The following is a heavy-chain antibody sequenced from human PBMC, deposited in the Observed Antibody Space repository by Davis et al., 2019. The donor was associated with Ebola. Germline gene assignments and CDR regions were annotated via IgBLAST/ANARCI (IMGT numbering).Heavy chain of an antibody. Sequence: GSLRLSCAVYGGSFSGYYWSWIRQPPGKGLEWIGEINHSGSTNYNPSLKSRVTISVDTSKNQFSLKLSSVTAADTAVYYCARGRYYDFWSGYPRDNWFDPWGQGTLVTVSS. D-gene: IGHD3-3*01. J-gene: IGHJ5*02. CDR2: INHSGST. V-gene: IGHV4-34*01. CDR3: ARGRYYDFWSGYPRDNWFDP. CDR1: GGSFSGYY.